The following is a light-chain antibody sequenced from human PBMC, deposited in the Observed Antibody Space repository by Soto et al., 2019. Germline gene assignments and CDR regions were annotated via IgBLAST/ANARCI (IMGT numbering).Light chain of an antibody. J-gene: IGLJ3*02. Sequence: QSALTQPRSVSGSPGQSVTISCTGTSSDVGGYNYVSWYQQHPGKAPKLMIYDVSKRPSGVPDRFSGSKSGNTASLTISGLQAENEADYYCGSYAGSYTWVFGGGTKVTVL. CDR2: DVS. CDR3: GSYAGSYTWV. V-gene: IGLV2-11*01. CDR1: SSDVGGYNY.